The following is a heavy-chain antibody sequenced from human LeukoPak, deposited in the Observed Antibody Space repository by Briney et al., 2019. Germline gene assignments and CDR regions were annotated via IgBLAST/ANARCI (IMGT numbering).Heavy chain of an antibody. CDR2: IYHSGST. V-gene: IGHV4-30-2*01. Sequence: PSQTLSLTCTVSGGSISSGGYYWSWIRQPPGKGLEWIGYIYHSGSTYYNPSLKSRVTISVDRSKNQFSLKLSSVTAADTAVYYCARADRSYYYYYMDVWGKGTTVTVSS. CDR1: GGSISSGGYY. CDR3: ARADRSYYYYYMDV. J-gene: IGHJ6*03.